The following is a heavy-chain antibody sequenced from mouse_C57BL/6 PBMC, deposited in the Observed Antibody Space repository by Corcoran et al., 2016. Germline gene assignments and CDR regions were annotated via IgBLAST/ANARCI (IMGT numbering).Heavy chain of an antibody. V-gene: IGHV1-26*01. Sequence: EVQLQQSGPELVKPGASVKISCKASGYTFTDYYMNWVKQSHGKSLEWIGDINPNNGGTSYNQKFKGTATLTVDKSSSTAYMELRSLTSEDSAVYYWARRITTVVATDAMDYWGQGTSVTVSS. CDR2: INPNNGGT. CDR1: GYTFTDYY. J-gene: IGHJ4*01. D-gene: IGHD1-1*01. CDR3: ARRITTVVATDAMDY.